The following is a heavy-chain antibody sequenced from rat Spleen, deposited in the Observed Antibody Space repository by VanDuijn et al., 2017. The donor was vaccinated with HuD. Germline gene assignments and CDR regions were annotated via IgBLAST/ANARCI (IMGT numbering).Heavy chain of an antibody. CDR3: TRDSGSYYFDY. CDR1: GFIFSDYY. D-gene: IGHD4-3*01. Sequence: EVQLVESDGGLVQPGGSLELSCAASGFIFSDYYMAWVRQAPTKGLEWVASISYGDSSGHSGTYYRDSVRGRFTISRDNAKSTLYLQMDSLRSEDTATYYCTRDSGSYYFDYWGQGVMVTVSS. V-gene: IGHV5-20*01. J-gene: IGHJ2*01. CDR2: ISYGDSSGHSGT.